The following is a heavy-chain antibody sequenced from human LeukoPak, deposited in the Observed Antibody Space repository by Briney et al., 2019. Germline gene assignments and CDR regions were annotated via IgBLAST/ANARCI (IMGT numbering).Heavy chain of an antibody. V-gene: IGHV3-21*01. D-gene: IGHD3-22*01. J-gene: IGHJ4*02. CDR2: ISSSSSYI. CDR3: ASGGLEYYYDSSGYPFDY. Sequence: GGSLRLSCAASGFTFSSYNMKWVRQAPGKGLEWVSSISSSSSYIYYADSVKGRFTISRDNAKNSLYLQMNSLRAEDTAVYYCASGGLEYYYDSSGYPFDYWGQGTLVTVSS. CDR1: GFTFSSYN.